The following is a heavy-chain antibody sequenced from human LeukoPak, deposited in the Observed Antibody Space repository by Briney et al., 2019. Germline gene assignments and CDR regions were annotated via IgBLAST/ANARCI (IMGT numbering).Heavy chain of an antibody. J-gene: IGHJ4*02. CDR1: GGSISGADYY. Sequence: SETLSLTCTVSGGSISGADYYWSWIRQPPGKGLEWIGYIYYSGTTYYNPSLKSRVTISVDTSKNQFSLKLSSVTAADTAVYYCAREEGGYSGYGIHYWGQGTLVTASS. CDR2: IYYSGTT. CDR3: AREEGGYSGYGIHY. D-gene: IGHD5-12*01. V-gene: IGHV4-30-4*02.